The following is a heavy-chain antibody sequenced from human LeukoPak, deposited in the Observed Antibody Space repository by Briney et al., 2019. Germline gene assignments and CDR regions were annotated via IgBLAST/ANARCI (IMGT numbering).Heavy chain of an antibody. CDR3: VSFYETY. V-gene: IGHV3-74*01. CDR2: INSYESWT. J-gene: IGHJ4*02. D-gene: IGHD2/OR15-2a*01. Sequence: GGSLRLSCAASGSYWMHWARQAPGKGLVWVSHINSYESWTSYADSVKGRFTISKDNAKNTVYLQMNNLGAEDTAVYYYVSFYETYWGRGTLVTVSS. CDR1: GSYW.